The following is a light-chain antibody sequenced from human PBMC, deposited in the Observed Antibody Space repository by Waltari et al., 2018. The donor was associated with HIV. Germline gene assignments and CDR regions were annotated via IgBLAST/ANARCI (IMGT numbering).Light chain of an antibody. CDR3: SSATSRKLYV. Sequence: ITISCTGTSSDVGGYNYVSWYQQHPGKVPKLLIYEVTNRPSGVSNRFSASKSGNKASLTISGLQADDEADYYCSSATSRKLYVFGTGTRVTVL. V-gene: IGLV2-14*01. CDR1: SSDVGGYNY. J-gene: IGLJ1*01. CDR2: EVT.